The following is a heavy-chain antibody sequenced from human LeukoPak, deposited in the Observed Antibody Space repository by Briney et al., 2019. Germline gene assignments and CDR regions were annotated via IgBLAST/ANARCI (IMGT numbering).Heavy chain of an antibody. CDR2: IYSDGST. D-gene: IGHD6-13*01. Sequence: GGSLRLSCAASGFTVSSNYMSWVSQAPGKGPEWVSVIYSDGSTYYADSVKGRFTISRDTSKNTLYLQMNSLRTEDTAVYYCAGDLAAGGTYPHYWGQGTLVSVSS. CDR3: AGDLAAGGTYPHY. J-gene: IGHJ4*02. CDR1: GFTVSSNY. V-gene: IGHV3-53*01.